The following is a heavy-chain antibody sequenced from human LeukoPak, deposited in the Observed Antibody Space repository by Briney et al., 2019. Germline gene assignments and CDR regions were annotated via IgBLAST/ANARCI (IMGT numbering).Heavy chain of an antibody. CDR1: GGSISSYY. D-gene: IGHD1-26*01. Sequence: SETLSLTCTVSGGSISSYYWSWIRQPPGKGLEWTGYIYTSGSTNYNPSLKSRVTISVDTSKNQFSLKLSSVTAADTAVYYCARRNGATRAYFDYWGQGTLVTVSS. J-gene: IGHJ4*02. V-gene: IGHV4-4*09. CDR3: ARRNGATRAYFDY. CDR2: IYTSGST.